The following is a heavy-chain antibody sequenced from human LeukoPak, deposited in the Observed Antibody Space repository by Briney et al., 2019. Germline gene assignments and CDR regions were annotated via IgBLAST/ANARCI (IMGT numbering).Heavy chain of an antibody. V-gene: IGHV3-23*01. J-gene: IGHJ6*02. CDR2: ISGSGGST. D-gene: IGHD2-2*02. Sequence: QSGGSLRLSCAASGFTFSSYAMSWVRQAPGKGLEWVSAISGSGGSTYYADSVKGRFTISRDNSKNTLYLQMNSLRAEDTAVYYCAKETKCSSTSCYTPGWWGPKHYYYGMDVWGQGTTVTVSS. CDR3: AKETKCSSTSCYTPGWWGPKHYYYGMDV. CDR1: GFTFSSYA.